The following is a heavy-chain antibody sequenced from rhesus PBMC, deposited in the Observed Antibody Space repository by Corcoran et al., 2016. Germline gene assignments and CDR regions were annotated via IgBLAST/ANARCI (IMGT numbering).Heavy chain of an antibody. CDR2: IDGNTATT. CDR3: ARSIWTGYYKYYLDY. Sequence: QVKLQQWGEGLVKPSETLSLTCAVYGGSISGYYWSWIRQPQGKGLEWIGNIDGNTATTNSNPSLTRRVSIFKEMAKNQFPLKLVSVPAADSAVYYCARSIWTGYYKYYLDYWGQGVLVTVSS. V-gene: IGHV4-73*01. CDR1: GGSISGYY. J-gene: IGHJ4*01. D-gene: IGHD3-3*01.